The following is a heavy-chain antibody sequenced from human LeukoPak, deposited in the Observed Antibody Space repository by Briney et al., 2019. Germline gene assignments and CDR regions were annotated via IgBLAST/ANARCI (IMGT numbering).Heavy chain of an antibody. CDR1: GGSISSSSYY. CDR3: ARRNVVVSSTMARAFDI. D-gene: IGHD2-2*01. Sequence: SETLSLTCTVSGGSISSSSYYWGWIRQPPGKGLEWIGSIYYSGSTYYNPSLKSRVTISVDTSKNQFSLKLSSVTAADTAVYYCARRNVVVSSTMARAFDIWGQGTMVTVSS. V-gene: IGHV4-39*01. CDR2: IYYSGST. J-gene: IGHJ3*02.